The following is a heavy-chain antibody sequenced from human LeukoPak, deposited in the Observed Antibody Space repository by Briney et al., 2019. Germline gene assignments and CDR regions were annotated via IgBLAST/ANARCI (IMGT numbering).Heavy chain of an antibody. J-gene: IGHJ5*02. D-gene: IGHD6-19*01. Sequence: PSQTLSLTCAISGDTVSSNSAAWNCTRQSPSRGLEWLGRTYYRSKLYNDYAVSVKSRITINPDTTKNQFSLQLNSVTPEDTAVYYCASSGIAVAVSDWFDPWGQGTLVTVSS. CDR3: ASSGIAVAVSDWFDP. CDR2: TYYRSKLYN. CDR1: GDTVSSNSAA. V-gene: IGHV6-1*01.